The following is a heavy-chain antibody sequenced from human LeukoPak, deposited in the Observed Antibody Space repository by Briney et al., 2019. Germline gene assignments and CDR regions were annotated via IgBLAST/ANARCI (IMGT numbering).Heavy chain of an antibody. CDR1: GGSISSYY. J-gene: IGHJ4*02. CDR2: IYYSGST. CDR3: ARVHRYYYDSSGYYYDY. V-gene: IGHV4-59*01. Sequence: SETLSLTCTVSGGSISSYYWSWIRQPPGKELEWIGYIYYSGSTNYNPSLKSRVTISVDTSKNQFSLKLSSVTAADTAVYYCARVHRYYYDSSGYYYDYWGQGTLVTVSS. D-gene: IGHD3-22*01.